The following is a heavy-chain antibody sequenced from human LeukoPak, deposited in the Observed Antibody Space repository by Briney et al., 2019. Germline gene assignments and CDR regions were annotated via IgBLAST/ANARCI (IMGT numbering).Heavy chain of an antibody. D-gene: IGHD6-25*01. CDR1: GFTFNMFA. Sequence: GGSLRLSCAASGFTFNMFAMHWVRQAPGRGLEWVTIISYDGSGKFYADSVKGRFTISRDNSKNTLYLQMDSLRVEDTAVYYCARDSANGMDVWGQGTAVTVSS. CDR3: ARDSANGMDV. V-gene: IGHV3-30*04. CDR2: ISYDGSGK. J-gene: IGHJ6*02.